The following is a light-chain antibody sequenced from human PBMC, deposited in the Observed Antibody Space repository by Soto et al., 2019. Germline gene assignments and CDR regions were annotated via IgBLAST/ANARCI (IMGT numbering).Light chain of an antibody. J-gene: IGKJ4*01. CDR2: DAS. Sequence: EIVLTQSPATLSLSAGERATLSCRASQSVTYYLAWYQQKPGQAPRLLIYDASKRAIGIPARFSGSGSGTDFTLTISTLEPEDFAVYYCQQRSDWPLTFGGGTKVDI. V-gene: IGKV3-11*01. CDR3: QQRSDWPLT. CDR1: QSVTYY.